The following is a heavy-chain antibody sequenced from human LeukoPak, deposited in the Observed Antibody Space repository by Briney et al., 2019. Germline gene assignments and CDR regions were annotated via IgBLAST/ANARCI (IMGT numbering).Heavy chain of an antibody. V-gene: IGHV2-70*11. D-gene: IGHD3-10*01. CDR2: IDWDDDK. CDR3: ARSLRGVTYPPYYYYYMDV. CDR1: GFSLSTSGMC. J-gene: IGHJ6*03. Sequence: SGPTLVNPTQTLTLTCTFSGFSLSTSGMCVSWIRQPPGKALEWLARIDWDDDKYYSTSLKTRVTISKDTSKNQVVLTMTNMDPVDTATYYCARSLRGVTYPPYYYYYMDVWGKGTTVTVSS.